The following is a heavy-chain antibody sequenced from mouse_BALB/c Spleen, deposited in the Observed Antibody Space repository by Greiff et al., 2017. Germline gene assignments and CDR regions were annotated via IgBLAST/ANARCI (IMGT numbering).Heavy chain of an antibody. Sequence: EVHLVESGGDLVKPGGSLKLSCAASGFTFSSYGMSWVRQTPDKRLEWVATISSGGSYTYYPDSVKGRFTISRDNTKNTLYLQMSSLKSEDTAMYYCAREGDYYGSSPPMDYWGQGTSVTVSS. CDR1: GFTFSSYG. D-gene: IGHD1-1*01. CDR2: ISSGGSYT. CDR3: AREGDYYGSSPPMDY. V-gene: IGHV5-6*01. J-gene: IGHJ4*01.